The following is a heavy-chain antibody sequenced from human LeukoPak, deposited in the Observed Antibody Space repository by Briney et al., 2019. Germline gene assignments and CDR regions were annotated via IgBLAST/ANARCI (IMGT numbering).Heavy chain of an antibody. Sequence: SQTLSLTCAISGDSVSSNSAAWNWIRQSPSRGLEWLGRTYYRSKWYNDYAVSVKSRITINPDTSKNQFSLQLNSVTPEDTAVYYCAREVGGAAALTMGLGGYYYYYYMDVWGKGTTVTVSS. CDR2: TYYRSKWYN. V-gene: IGHV6-1*01. CDR3: AREVGGAAALTMGLGGYYYYYYMDV. D-gene: IGHD6-13*01. J-gene: IGHJ6*03. CDR1: GDSVSSNSAA.